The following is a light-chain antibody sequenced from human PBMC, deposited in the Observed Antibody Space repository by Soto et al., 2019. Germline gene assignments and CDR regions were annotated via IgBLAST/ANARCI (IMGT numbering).Light chain of an antibody. J-gene: IGKJ3*01. V-gene: IGKV3-20*01. CDR1: QSVSSNS. Sequence: EIVLTQSPCTLSLSPGERATLSCRASQSVSSNSLAWFQLKPGQAPRLLIYGASSRATGIPDRFSGSGSGTDFTLTISRLEPEDFAMYYCQQWFTFGPGTKVDIK. CDR2: GAS. CDR3: QQWFT.